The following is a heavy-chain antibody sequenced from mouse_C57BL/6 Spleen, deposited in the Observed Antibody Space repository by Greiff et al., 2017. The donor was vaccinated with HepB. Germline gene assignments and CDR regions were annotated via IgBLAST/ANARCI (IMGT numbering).Heavy chain of an antibody. CDR2: IDPSDSYT. D-gene: IGHD2-3*01. V-gene: IGHV1-50*01. CDR3: ASRWLSAWFAY. J-gene: IGHJ3*01. Sequence: VQLQQPGAELVKPGASVKLSCKASGYTFTSYWMQWVKQRPGQGLEWIGEIDPSDSYTNYNQKFKGKATLTVDTSSSTAYMQLSSLTSEDSAVYYCASRWLSAWFAYWGQGTLVTVSA. CDR1: GYTFTSYW.